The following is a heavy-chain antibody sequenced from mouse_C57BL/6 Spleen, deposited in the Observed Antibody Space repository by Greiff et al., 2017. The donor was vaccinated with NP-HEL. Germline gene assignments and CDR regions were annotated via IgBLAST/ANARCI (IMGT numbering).Heavy chain of an antibody. CDR1: GYTFTSYW. Sequence: QVQLKQPGAELVRPGSSVKLSCKASGYTFTSYWMDWVKQRPGQGLEWIGNIYPSDSETHYNQKFKDKATLTVDKSSSTAYMQLSSLTSEDSAVYYCASLYGSSFMDYWGQGTSVTVSS. D-gene: IGHD1-1*01. CDR3: ASLYGSSFMDY. CDR2: IYPSDSET. V-gene: IGHV1-61*01. J-gene: IGHJ4*01.